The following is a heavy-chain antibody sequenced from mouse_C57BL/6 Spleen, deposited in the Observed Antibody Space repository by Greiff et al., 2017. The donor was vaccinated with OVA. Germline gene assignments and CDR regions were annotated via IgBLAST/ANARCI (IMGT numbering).Heavy chain of an antibody. D-gene: IGHD1-1*01. CDR3: ARDGSSPCYAKDY. V-gene: IGHV1-64*01. CDR2: IHPNSGST. Sequence: QVQLQQPGAELVKPGASVKLSCKASGYTFTSYWMHWVKQRPGQGLEWIGMIHPNSGSTNYNEKFKSKATLTVDKSSSTAYMQLSSLTSEDSAVYYCARDGSSPCYAKDYWGQGTSVTVSS. CDR1: GYTFTSYW. J-gene: IGHJ4*01.